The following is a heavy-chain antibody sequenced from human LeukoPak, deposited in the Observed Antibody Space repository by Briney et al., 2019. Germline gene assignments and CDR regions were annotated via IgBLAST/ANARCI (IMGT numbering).Heavy chain of an antibody. J-gene: IGHJ4*02. CDR1: GGSITSTNY. CDR2: VNLQGST. CDR3: AREGGPYRPLDY. Sequence: SGTLSLTCGVSGGSITSTNYWTWVRQPPGKGLEWIGEVNLQGSTNYNPSLTGRVAISVDMSENHLSLQLTSVTAADTAVYYCAREGGPYRPLDYSGQGTLVTVSS. V-gene: IGHV4-4*02.